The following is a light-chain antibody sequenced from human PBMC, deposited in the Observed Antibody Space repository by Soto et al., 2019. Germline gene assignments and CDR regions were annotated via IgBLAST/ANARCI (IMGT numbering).Light chain of an antibody. Sequence: DIQMTQSPSSLSASIGDRVTITCRASQGIKNYLAWYQQKPGKLPKLLFYAASALHSGVPSRFSGSGSGTDFTLTISNLQPEDVATYYCQKYNNAAWTFGQGTKVDIK. J-gene: IGKJ1*01. CDR1: QGIKNY. CDR2: AAS. V-gene: IGKV1-27*01. CDR3: QKYNNAAWT.